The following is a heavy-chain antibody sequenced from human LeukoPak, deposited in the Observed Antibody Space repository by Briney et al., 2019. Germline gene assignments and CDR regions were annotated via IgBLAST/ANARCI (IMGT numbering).Heavy chain of an antibody. D-gene: IGHD3-10*01. CDR3: ARAPIGDGKFDY. Sequence: SETLSLTCVVSGGSISTASYYWGWIRHPPGKGLDWIGTISYSGSTHYNPSLKSRVTISLDTSKNQFSLKLNSVTAADTAVYYWARAPIGDGKFDYWGQGTLVTVSS. V-gene: IGHV4-39*01. CDR1: GGSISTASYY. CDR2: ISYSGST. J-gene: IGHJ4*02.